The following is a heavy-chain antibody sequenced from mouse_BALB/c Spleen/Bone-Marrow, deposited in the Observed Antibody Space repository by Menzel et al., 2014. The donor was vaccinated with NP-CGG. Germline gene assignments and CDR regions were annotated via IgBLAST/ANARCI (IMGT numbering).Heavy chain of an antibody. J-gene: IGHJ2*01. CDR2: ISYTGNT. V-gene: IGHV3-8*02. Sequence: VQLQQSGPSLIKPSQTLSLTCSVTGDSITSGYWNWIRKFPGNELEYMGYISYTGNTYYNPSLKSRISIARDTSKNQYYLQLHSVTTVDTATYFCARSLGRFDYWGQGATLTVSS. CDR1: GDSITSGY. D-gene: IGHD4-1*01. CDR3: ARSLGRFDY.